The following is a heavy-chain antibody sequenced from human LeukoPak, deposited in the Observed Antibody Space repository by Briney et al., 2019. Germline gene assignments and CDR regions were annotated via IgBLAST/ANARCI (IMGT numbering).Heavy chain of an antibody. CDR3: EGVREYFGDFNFQK. J-gene: IGHJ4*02. Sequence: SETLSLTCSVSGVSTSRNTYYWGWIRQPPGKGLEWIGTISYSGTTYYNPSLKSRVTISLDTSKNQFSLRLTSVTAADTAAYYCEGVREYFGDFNFQKWGQGTLATVSS. D-gene: IGHD4-17*01. CDR2: ISYSGTT. CDR1: GVSTSRNTYY. V-gene: IGHV4-39*07.